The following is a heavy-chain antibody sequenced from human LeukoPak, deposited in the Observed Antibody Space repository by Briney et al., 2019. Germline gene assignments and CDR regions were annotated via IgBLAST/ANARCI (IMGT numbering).Heavy chain of an antibody. CDR1: GGSFSGYY. V-gene: IGHV4-34*01. CDR2: INHSGST. Sequence: SETLSLTCAVYGGSFSGYYWSWIRQPPGKGLEWIGEINHSGSTNYNPSLKSRVTISVDTSKNQFSLKLSSVTAADTAVYYCARGLRYFDLWGRGTLVTVSS. J-gene: IGHJ2*01. CDR3: ARGLRYFDL.